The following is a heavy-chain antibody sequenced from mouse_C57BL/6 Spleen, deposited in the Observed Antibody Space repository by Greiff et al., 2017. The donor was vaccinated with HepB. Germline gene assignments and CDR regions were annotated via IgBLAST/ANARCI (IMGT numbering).Heavy chain of an antibody. CDR1: GYSITSGYY. Sequence: EVQLQQSGPGLVKPSQSLSLTCSVTGYSITSGYYWNWIRQFPGNKLEWMGYISYDGSNNYNPSLKNRISITRDTSKNQFFLKLNSVTTEDTATYYCASPGAFDAMDYWGQGTSVTVSS. CDR2: ISYDGSN. CDR3: ASPGAFDAMDY. V-gene: IGHV3-6*01. J-gene: IGHJ4*01.